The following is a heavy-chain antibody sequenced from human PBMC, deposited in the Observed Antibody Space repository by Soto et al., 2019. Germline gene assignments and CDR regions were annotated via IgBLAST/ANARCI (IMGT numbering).Heavy chain of an antibody. Sequence: GESLKISCKGSGYSFTSYWIGWVRQMPGKGLEWMGIIYPGDSDTRYSPSFQGQVTISADKSISTAYLQWSSLKASDTAMYYCARGGLWFGESSFGFDIWGQGTMVTVSS. V-gene: IGHV5-51*01. J-gene: IGHJ3*02. CDR2: IYPGDSDT. CDR3: ARGGLWFGESSFGFDI. D-gene: IGHD3-10*01. CDR1: GYSFTSYW.